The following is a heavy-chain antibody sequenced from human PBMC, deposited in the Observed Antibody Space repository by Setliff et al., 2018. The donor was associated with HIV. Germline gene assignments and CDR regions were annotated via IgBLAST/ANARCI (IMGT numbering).Heavy chain of an antibody. CDR3: ATYGESGGWSRGFDY. D-gene: IGHD3-10*01. J-gene: IGHJ4*02. CDR1: GYTLTELS. Sequence: RASVKVSCKVSGYTLTELSMHWVRQAPGKGLEWMGGFDPEDGETIYAQKFQGRVTMTEDTSTDTAYMELSSLRSEDTAVYYCATYGESGGWSRGFDYWGQGTLVTVSS. CDR2: FDPEDGET. V-gene: IGHV1-24*01.